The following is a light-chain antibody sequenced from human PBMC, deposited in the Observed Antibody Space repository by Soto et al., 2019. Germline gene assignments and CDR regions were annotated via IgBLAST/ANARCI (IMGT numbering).Light chain of an antibody. CDR2: AAS. V-gene: IGKV1-17*01. CDR3: QQYGSSPLT. J-gene: IGKJ4*01. Sequence: DIQMTQSPSSLSASVGDRFTITCRASQGIRNDLGWYQQRPGKAPKRLIYAASTLQPGVPSRFSGSGSGTDFTLTISRLEPEDFAVYYCQQYGSSPLTFGGGTKVDIK. CDR1: QGIRND.